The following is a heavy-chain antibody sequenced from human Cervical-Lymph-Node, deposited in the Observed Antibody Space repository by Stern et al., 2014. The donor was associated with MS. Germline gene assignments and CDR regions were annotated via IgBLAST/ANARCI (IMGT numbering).Heavy chain of an antibody. V-gene: IGHV1-69*01. J-gene: IGHJ4*02. D-gene: IGHD6-13*01. Sequence: QVQLVQSGAEVKKPGSSMKVSCKASGGSFSTFDIIWVRQPPGQGLELLGGISPLFGTTNYVQKFQGRVTMTADASTSTAYMELSSLRSEDTAVYYCARHQGGIAANWGQGTLVTVSS. CDR1: GGSFSTFD. CDR2: ISPLFGTT. CDR3: ARHQGGIAAN.